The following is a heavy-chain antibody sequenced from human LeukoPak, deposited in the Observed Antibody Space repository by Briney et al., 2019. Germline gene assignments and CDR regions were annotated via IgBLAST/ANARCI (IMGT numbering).Heavy chain of an antibody. J-gene: IGHJ4*02. Sequence: PGRSLRLSCAASGLSFSSYAMHWVRQAPGKGLEWVAVIAYDGSNEFYADSVKGRFTISRDNSKNSLYLQMNSLRAEDTAVYYCARELLSGSYGSMGLVYWGQGTLVTVSS. D-gene: IGHD1-26*01. CDR2: IAYDGSNE. CDR1: GLSFSSYA. CDR3: ARELLSGSYGSMGLVY. V-gene: IGHV3-30-3*01.